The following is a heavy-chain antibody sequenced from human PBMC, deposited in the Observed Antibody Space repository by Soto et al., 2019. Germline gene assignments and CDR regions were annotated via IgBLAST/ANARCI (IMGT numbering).Heavy chain of an antibody. J-gene: IGHJ5*02. D-gene: IGHD6-13*01. Sequence: ASVKVSCKASGYTFTSYGISWVRQAPGQGLEWMGWISAYNGNTNYAQKLQGRVTMTTDTSTSTAYMELRSLRSDDTAMYYCARGRSSWSTGWFDPWGQGTLVTVSS. V-gene: IGHV1-18*01. CDR2: ISAYNGNT. CDR3: ARGRSSWSTGWFDP. CDR1: GYTFTSYG.